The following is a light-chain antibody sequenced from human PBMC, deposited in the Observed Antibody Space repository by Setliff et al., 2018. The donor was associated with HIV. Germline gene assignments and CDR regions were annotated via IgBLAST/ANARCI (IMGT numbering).Light chain of an antibody. CDR1: SSNIGSNY. CDR2: RNN. V-gene: IGLV1-47*01. CDR3: AAWDDSLSGPGV. J-gene: IGLJ2*01. Sequence: QSVLTQPPSASGTPGQRVTISCSGSSSNIGSNYVYWYQQLPGTAPKLLIYRNNQRPSGVPDRFSGSKSGTSASLAIRGLRSEDEADYYCAAWDDSLSGPGVFGGGTQLTVL.